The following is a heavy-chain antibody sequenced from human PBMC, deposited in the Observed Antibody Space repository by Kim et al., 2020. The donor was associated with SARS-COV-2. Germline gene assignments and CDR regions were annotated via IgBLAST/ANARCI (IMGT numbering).Heavy chain of an antibody. CDR1: GFTFSSYG. CDR2: ISYDGSNK. CDR3: AKARGDYGDPFDP. J-gene: IGHJ5*02. Sequence: GGSLRLSCVASGFTFSSYGMHWVRQAPGKGLEWVAVISYDGSNKYYADSVKGRFTISRDNSKNTLYLQMNSLRAEDTAVYYCAKARGDYGDPFDPLGQGT. D-gene: IGHD4-17*01. V-gene: IGHV3-30*18.